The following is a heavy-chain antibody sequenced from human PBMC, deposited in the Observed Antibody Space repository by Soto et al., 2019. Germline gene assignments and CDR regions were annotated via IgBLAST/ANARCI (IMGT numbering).Heavy chain of an antibody. J-gene: IGHJ4*02. CDR1: GFTFSDYG. CDR3: ARDDDNDANALDY. CDR2: ISSDGSHD. V-gene: IGHV3-30*03. Sequence: QVQLVESGGGVVQPGRSLRLSCAASGFTFSDYGMHWVRQTPGKGLEWVAVISSDGSHDFYTDSVKGRFTISRDNSKNTLDLQMNNLRDEDTAVYYCARDDDNDANALDYWGPGTLVTVSS.